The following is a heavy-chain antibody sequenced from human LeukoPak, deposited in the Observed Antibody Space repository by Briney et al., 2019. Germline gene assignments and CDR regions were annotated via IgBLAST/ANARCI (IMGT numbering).Heavy chain of an antibody. CDR1: GFTFSSYA. Sequence: PGGSLRLSCAASGFTFSSYAVHWVRQAPGKGLEWVAIISPDGSNKYYADSVKGRFTISRDNSKNTLYLQMDSPRPEETALYYCARDPTYSGRYPYYFEYWGQGTLVTVSS. J-gene: IGHJ4*02. CDR2: ISPDGSNK. V-gene: IGHV3-30-3*01. D-gene: IGHD1-26*01. CDR3: ARDPTYSGRYPYYFEY.